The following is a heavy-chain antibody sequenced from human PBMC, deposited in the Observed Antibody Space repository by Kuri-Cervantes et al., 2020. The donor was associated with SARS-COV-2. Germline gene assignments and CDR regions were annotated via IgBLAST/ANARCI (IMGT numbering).Heavy chain of an antibody. CDR3: ARLGTGLPFDS. Sequence: GSLSLSCIVSGASISETIFWWGWIRQPPGRGLEWIGSIYYRGNTYYNPSLKSRITMSVDTSKSQFSLRLRSVTAADTAMYYCARLGTGLPFDSWGQGTLVTVSS. V-gene: IGHV4-39*01. CDR2: IYYRGNT. CDR1: GASISETIFW. D-gene: IGHD7-27*01. J-gene: IGHJ4*02.